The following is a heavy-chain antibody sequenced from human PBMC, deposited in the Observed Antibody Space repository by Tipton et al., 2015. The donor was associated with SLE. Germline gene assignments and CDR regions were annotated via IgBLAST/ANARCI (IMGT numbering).Heavy chain of an antibody. CDR2: IYSSGST. CDR1: GGSISSSSYY. Sequence: LRLSCTVSGGSISSSSYYWGWIRQPPGKGLEWIGRIYSSGSTNYNPSLKSRVTISVDTSKNQFSLKLSSVTAADAAVYYCARAQNWFDPWGQGTVVTVSS. V-gene: IGHV4-39*07. J-gene: IGHJ5*02. CDR3: ARAQNWFDP.